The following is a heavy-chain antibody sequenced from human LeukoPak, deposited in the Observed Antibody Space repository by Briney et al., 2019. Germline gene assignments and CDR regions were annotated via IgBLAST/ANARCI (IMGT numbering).Heavy chain of an antibody. V-gene: IGHV3-23*01. J-gene: IGHJ6*03. CDR2: ISGSGYYT. CDR3: AKDGSWGDYYFYFSIDV. D-gene: IGHD3-16*01. CDR1: GSRFTFGNLG. Sequence: GGSLRLSCEAPGSRFTFGNLGMSWVRQAPGKGLEWLSGISGSGYYTYYADSVKGRFTISRDNSKNTLYIEMNSLRAEDTAVYYCAKDGSWGDYYFYFSIDVWGKGTTVTVSS.